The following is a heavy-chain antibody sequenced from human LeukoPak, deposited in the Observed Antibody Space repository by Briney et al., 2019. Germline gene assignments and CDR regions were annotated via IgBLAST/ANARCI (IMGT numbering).Heavy chain of an antibody. J-gene: IGHJ6*03. D-gene: IGHD6-19*01. Sequence: GGSLRLSCTASGFTLSLYSMHWVRQAPGKGLVWVSRINSDGSSTSYADSVKGRFTISRDNAKNTLYLQMNSLRAEDTAVYYCARDGIAVAGDYYYYMDVWGKGTTVTVSS. CDR3: ARDGIAVAGDYYYYMDV. CDR1: GFTLSLYS. V-gene: IGHV3-74*01. CDR2: INSDGSST.